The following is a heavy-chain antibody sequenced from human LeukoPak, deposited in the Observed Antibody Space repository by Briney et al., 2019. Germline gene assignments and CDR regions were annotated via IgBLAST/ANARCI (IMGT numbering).Heavy chain of an antibody. J-gene: IGHJ6*03. D-gene: IGHD3-16*01. Sequence: PGGPLRLSCAASGFTFSSYWRNWVRQAPGKGLVWVPRINSDGSSITYADSVKGRFTISRDNSKNALYLQMNSLRAEDTAVYYCARDKDYVRYYYMDVWGKGTTVTVSS. CDR1: GFTFSSYW. CDR2: INSDGSSI. V-gene: IGHV3-74*03. CDR3: ARDKDYVRYYYMDV.